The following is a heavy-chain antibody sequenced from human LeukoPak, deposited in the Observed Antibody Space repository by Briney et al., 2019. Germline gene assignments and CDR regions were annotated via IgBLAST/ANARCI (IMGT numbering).Heavy chain of an antibody. V-gene: IGHV3-23*01. Sequence: GGSLRLSCTASGFTFTDYYMNWLRQAPGKGLEWVSAISGSGGSTYYADSVKGRFTISRDNSKNTLYLQMNSLRAEDTAVYYCAKDELYSSSFHDYWGQGTLVTVSS. D-gene: IGHD6-6*01. CDR2: ISGSGGST. CDR3: AKDELYSSSFHDY. J-gene: IGHJ4*02. CDR1: GFTFTDYY.